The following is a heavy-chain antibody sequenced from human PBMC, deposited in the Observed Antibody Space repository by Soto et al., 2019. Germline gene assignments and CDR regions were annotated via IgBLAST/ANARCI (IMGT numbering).Heavy chain of an antibody. Sequence: QVQLVQSGAEVKKPGSSVKVSCKASGGTFSSYAISWVRQAPGQGLEWMGGIIPIFGTANYAQKFQGRVTITEDESTSTAYMELSSLRSEDTAVYYCARDTVGYCSGGSCYSADYWGQGTLVTVSS. J-gene: IGHJ4*02. V-gene: IGHV1-69*01. CDR1: GGTFSSYA. CDR2: IIPIFGTA. D-gene: IGHD2-15*01. CDR3: ARDTVGYCSGGSCYSADY.